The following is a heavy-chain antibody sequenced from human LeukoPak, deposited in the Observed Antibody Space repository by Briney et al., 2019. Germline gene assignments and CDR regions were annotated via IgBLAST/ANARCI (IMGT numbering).Heavy chain of an antibody. CDR3: ARHNGFDRGYYYYMDV. Sequence: PSETLSLTCTVSGGFINSYYWSWIRQPAGKGLEWIGRVYTSGITNYNPSLKSRITMSVDTSKNQFSLKRTSVTAADTAVYYCARHNGFDRGYYYYMDVWGKGTTVTVSS. V-gene: IGHV4-4*07. J-gene: IGHJ6*03. CDR1: GGFINSYY. CDR2: VYTSGIT. D-gene: IGHD3-9*01.